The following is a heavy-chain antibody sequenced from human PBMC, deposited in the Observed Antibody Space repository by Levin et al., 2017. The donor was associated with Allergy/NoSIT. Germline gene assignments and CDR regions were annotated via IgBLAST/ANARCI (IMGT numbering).Heavy chain of an antibody. CDR1: GFTVSSNY. D-gene: IGHD2-21*02. CDR3: AGGVTAIIESFFDY. J-gene: IGHJ4*02. V-gene: IGHV3-66*01. CDR2: IYSGGST. Sequence: GESLKISCAASGFTVSSNYMSWVRQAPGKGLEWVSVIYSGGSTYYADSVKGRFTISRDNSKNTLYLQMNSLRAEDTAVYYCAGGVTAIIESFFDYWGQGTLVTVSS.